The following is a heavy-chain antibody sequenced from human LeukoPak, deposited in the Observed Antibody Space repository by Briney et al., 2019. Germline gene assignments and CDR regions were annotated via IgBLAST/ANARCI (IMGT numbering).Heavy chain of an antibody. J-gene: IGHJ3*02. V-gene: IGHV4-39*07. D-gene: IGHD5-12*01. CDR3: ARSCRILDIVATIRARLGGNGFDT. CDR2: MYYRGST. CDR1: GGSISSSSHY. Sequence: SETLSLTCTVSGGSISSSSHYWGWIRQPPGKGLEWIGSMYYRGSTYYNPSLKSRVTIAVETSKDQFSLKLSSVTAADKAVYYCARSCRILDIVATIRARLGGNGFDTWGQGTMVTVSS.